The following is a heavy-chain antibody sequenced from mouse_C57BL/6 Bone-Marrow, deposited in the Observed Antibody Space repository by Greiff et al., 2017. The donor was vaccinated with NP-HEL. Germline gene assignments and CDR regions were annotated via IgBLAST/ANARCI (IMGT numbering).Heavy chain of an antibody. CDR2: ISSGSSTI. J-gene: IGHJ2*01. V-gene: IGHV5-17*01. Sequence: EVMLVESGGGLVKPGGSLKLSCAASGFTFSDYGMHWVRQAPEKGLEWVAYISSGSSTIYYADTVKGRFTISRDNAKNTLFLQMTSLRSEDTAMYYCARPLYYYGSSPGDYWGQGTTLTVSS. CDR3: ARPLYYYGSSPGDY. CDR1: GFTFSDYG. D-gene: IGHD1-1*01.